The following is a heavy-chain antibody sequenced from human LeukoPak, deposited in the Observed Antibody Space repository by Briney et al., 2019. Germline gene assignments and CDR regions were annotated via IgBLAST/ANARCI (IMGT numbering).Heavy chain of an antibody. J-gene: IGHJ4*02. Sequence: SQTLSLTCTVSGGSISSGGYYWSWIRQHPGKGLEWIGYSYYSGSTNYNPSLKSRVTISLDTSKNQFSLKLTSVTAADTAVYYCARLGSSGWYSFDYWGQGTLVTVSS. V-gene: IGHV4-31*02. CDR2: SYYSGST. CDR1: GGSISSGGYY. D-gene: IGHD6-19*01. CDR3: ARLGSSGWYSFDY.